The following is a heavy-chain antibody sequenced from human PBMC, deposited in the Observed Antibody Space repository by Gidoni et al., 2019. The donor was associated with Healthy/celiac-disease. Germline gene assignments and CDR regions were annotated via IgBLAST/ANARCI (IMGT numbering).Heavy chain of an antibody. CDR3: ARAALGPIAVAGPGWFDP. D-gene: IGHD6-19*01. V-gene: IGHV4-59*01. CDR1: GGSISRYY. Sequence: QVQLQESGPGLVKPSETLSLTCTVSGGSISRYYWGWIRQPPGKGLEWIGYIYYSGSHNYNPSLKSRVTISVYTSKNPFSLKLSSVTAADTAVYYCARAALGPIAVAGPGWFDPWGQGTLVTVSS. CDR2: IYYSGSH. J-gene: IGHJ5*02.